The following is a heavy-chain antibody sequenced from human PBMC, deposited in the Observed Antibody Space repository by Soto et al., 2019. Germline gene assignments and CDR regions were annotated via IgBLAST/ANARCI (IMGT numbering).Heavy chain of an antibody. Sequence: SETLSLTCTVSGGSISSGGYYWSWIRQHPGKGLEWIGYIYYSGSTYYNPSLKSRVTISVDTSKNQFSLKLSSVTAADTAVYYCARRPKRVYYYDSSGYFLWGQGTLVTVSS. V-gene: IGHV4-31*03. D-gene: IGHD3-22*01. J-gene: IGHJ4*02. CDR3: ARRPKRVYYYDSSGYFL. CDR1: GGSISSGGYY. CDR2: IYYSGST.